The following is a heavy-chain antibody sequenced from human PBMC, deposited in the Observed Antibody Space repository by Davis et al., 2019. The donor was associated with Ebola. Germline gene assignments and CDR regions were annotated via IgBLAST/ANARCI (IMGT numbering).Heavy chain of an antibody. CDR3: ARGQLAFDY. V-gene: IGHV3-20*04. CDR2: SNWNGGST. Sequence: PGGSLRLSCAVSGFTVGSKYMNWIRQAPGKGLEWVSGSNWNGGSTAYGDSVKGRFTISRDNAKNSLFLQMNSLRAEDTAFYYCARGQLAFDYWGQGTLVTVSS. D-gene: IGHD1-1*01. J-gene: IGHJ4*02. CDR1: GFTVGSKY.